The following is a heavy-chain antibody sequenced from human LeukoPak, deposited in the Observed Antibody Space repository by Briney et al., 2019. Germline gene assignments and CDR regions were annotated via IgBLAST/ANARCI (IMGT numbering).Heavy chain of an antibody. J-gene: IGHJ6*01. D-gene: IGHD3-10*01. CDR2: IWYDGSNK. Sequence: GESLRLSCAVYGFTFSSYGMHWVRQAPGKGLEWVAVIWYDGSNKYYADSVKGRFTISRDTSKNTLYFQMDSLRAEDTALYYRARDHYYGSGSYYRPYYYYGMDVWGQGNTVTVSS. CDR1: GFTFSSYG. CDR3: ARDHYYGSGSYYRPYYYYGMDV. V-gene: IGHV3-33*01.